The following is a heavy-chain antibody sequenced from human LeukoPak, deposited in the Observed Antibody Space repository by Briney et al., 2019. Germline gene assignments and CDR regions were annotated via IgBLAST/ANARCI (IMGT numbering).Heavy chain of an antibody. J-gene: IGHJ3*02. D-gene: IGHD6-6*01. Sequence: SQTLSLTCTVSGGSISSDGYYWSWIRQPPGKGLEWIGHIYHSGSTYYNPSLKSRVTISVDRSKNQFSLKLSSVSAADTAVYYCGARRAFDIWGQGTMVTVSS. CDR2: IYHSGST. CDR1: GGSISSDGYY. V-gene: IGHV4-30-2*01. CDR3: GARRAFDI.